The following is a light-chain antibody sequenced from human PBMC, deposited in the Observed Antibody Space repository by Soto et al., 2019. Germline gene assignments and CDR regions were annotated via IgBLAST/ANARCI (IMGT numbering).Light chain of an antibody. V-gene: IGKV1-33*01. J-gene: IGKJ4*01. Sequence: DIQMTQSPSSLSASVGDRVSITCQASQDISNYLNWYQQRPGEAPKLLIFDASKLEPGVPSRFSGSGSGTDFSFTITSLQPEDFATYYCQQYDNLPLTFGGGTKVDIK. CDR2: DAS. CDR3: QQYDNLPLT. CDR1: QDISNY.